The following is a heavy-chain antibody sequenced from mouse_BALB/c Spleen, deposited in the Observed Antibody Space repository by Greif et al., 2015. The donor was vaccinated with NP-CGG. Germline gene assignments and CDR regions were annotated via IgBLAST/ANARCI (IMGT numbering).Heavy chain of an antibody. J-gene: IGHJ1*01. CDR3: ARPDYGYFDV. CDR2: INSNGGST. V-gene: IGHV5-6-2*01. CDR1: GFTFRSYY. Sequence: EVKLVESGGGLVKLGGSLKLSCAASGFTFRSYYMSWARQTPEKRLELVAAINSNGGSTYYPDTVKGRFTISRDNAKNTLYPQMSSLKSEDTALYYCARPDYGYFDVWGAGTTVTVSS.